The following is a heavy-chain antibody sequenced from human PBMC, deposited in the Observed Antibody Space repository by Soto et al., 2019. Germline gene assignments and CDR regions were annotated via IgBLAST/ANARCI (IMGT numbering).Heavy chain of an antibody. CDR1: GASVTSSRYY. CDR3: ARWDFYYGMDA. V-gene: IGHV4-61*01. Sequence: PSETLSLTCTVSGASVTSSRYYWNWIRQPPGKGLEWIGFLNYGGRTIYDPSLRSRVTILVDTSKNEFSLKLSSVIAADTAVYYCARWDFYYGMDAWGKGTTVTVSS. CDR2: LNYGGRT. J-gene: IGHJ6*04.